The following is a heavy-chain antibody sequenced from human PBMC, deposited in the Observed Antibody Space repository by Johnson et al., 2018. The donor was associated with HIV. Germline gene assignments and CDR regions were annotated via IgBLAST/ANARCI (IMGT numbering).Heavy chain of an antibody. J-gene: IGHJ3*02. CDR3: ARKNGIWLQDGAFDI. CDR1: GFTFSSYW. V-gene: IGHV3-7*05. CDR2: IKQDGSEK. Sequence: EVQLVESGGGVVQPGRSLRLSCAASGFTFSSYWMSWVRQAPGKGLEWVANIKQDGSEKYYVDSVKGRFTISRDNAKNSLYLQMNSLRAEDTAVYYCARKNGIWLQDGAFDIWGQGTMVTVS. D-gene: IGHD5-24*01.